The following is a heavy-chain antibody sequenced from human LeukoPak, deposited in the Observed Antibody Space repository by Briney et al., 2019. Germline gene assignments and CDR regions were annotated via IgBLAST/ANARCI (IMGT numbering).Heavy chain of an antibody. Sequence: PGGSLRLSCAASGFTFSSDAMSWVRQAPGKGLEWVSVIYSGGSTYYADSVKGRFTISRDNSKNTLYLQMNSLRAEDTAVYYCARGLTMVRGVITPYYYYYMDVWGKGTTVTISS. CDR1: GFTFSSDA. J-gene: IGHJ6*03. D-gene: IGHD3-10*01. CDR2: IYSGGST. V-gene: IGHV3-53*01. CDR3: ARGLTMVRGVITPYYYYYMDV.